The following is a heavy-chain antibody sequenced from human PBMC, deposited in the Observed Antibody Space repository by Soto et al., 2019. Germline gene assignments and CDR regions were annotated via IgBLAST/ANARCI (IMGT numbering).Heavy chain of an antibody. Sequence: GESLKICCKGSGYSFAGYWITWVRQKPGKGREWMGRIDPSDSQTYYSPSFRGHVTISVTKSITTVFLQWSSLRASDTAMYYCASQIYDSDTGPNFQYYFDSWGQGTPVTVSS. J-gene: IGHJ4*02. D-gene: IGHD3-22*01. CDR3: ASQIYDSDTGPNFQYYFDS. CDR2: IDPSDSQT. V-gene: IGHV5-10-1*01. CDR1: GYSFAGYW.